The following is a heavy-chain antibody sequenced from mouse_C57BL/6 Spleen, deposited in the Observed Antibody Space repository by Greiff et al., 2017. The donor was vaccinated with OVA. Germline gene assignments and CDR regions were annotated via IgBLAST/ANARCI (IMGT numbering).Heavy chain of an antibody. CDR1: GYSFTGYY. CDR3: ARGGLLYHYYAMDY. J-gene: IGHJ4*01. D-gene: IGHD2-12*01. CDR2: INPSTGGT. V-gene: IGHV1-42*01. Sequence: VQLQQSGPELVKPGASVKISCKASGYSFTGYYMNWVKQSPEKSLEWIGEINPSTGGTTYNQKFKAKATLTVDKSSSTAYMQLKSLTSEDSAVYYCARGGLLYHYYAMDYWGQGTSVTVSS.